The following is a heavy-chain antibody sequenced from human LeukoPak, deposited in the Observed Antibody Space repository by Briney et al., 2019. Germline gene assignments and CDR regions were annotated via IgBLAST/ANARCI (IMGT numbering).Heavy chain of an antibody. J-gene: IGHJ4*02. V-gene: IGHV1-46*01. D-gene: IGHD3-16*02. Sequence: ASVKVSCKASGYTFTSYYMHWVRQAPGQGLEWMGIINPSGGSTSYAQKFQGRVTMTRDTSTSTVYMELSSLRSEDTAVYYCARKGSRWGSYRYDFDYWGQGTLVTVSS. CDR3: ARKGSRWGSYRYDFDY. CDR2: INPSGGST. CDR1: GYTFTSYY.